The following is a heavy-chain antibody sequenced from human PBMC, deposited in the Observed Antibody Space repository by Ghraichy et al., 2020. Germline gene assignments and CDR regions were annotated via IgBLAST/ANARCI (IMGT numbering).Heavy chain of an antibody. V-gene: IGHV1-2*06. CDR3: ARGAKSGATWKYYFDY. CDR2: INPNSGGT. D-gene: IGHD1-26*01. J-gene: IGHJ4*02. CDR1: GYTFTGYY. Sequence: ASVKVSCKASGYTFTGYYMHWVRQAPGQGLEWMGRINPNSGGTNYAQKFQGRVTMTRDTSISTAYMELSRLRSDDTAVYYCARGAKSGATWKYYFDYWGQGTLVTVSS.